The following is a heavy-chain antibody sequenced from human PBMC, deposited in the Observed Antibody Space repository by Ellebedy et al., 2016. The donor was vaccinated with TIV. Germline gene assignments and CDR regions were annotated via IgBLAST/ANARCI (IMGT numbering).Heavy chain of an antibody. D-gene: IGHD3-16*01. J-gene: IGHJ4*01. Sequence: MPSETLSLTCTVSGVSVSSDSYYWSWVRQPPGKGLEWIGYIDYRGNTNYNPSLRSRVDMSVDTSKNQFSLMLTSVTAADAAVYFCARDRGELLIPYFDYWGHGTLVTVSS. CDR1: GVSVSSDSYY. V-gene: IGHV4-61*01. CDR2: IDYRGNT. CDR3: ARDRGELLIPYFDY.